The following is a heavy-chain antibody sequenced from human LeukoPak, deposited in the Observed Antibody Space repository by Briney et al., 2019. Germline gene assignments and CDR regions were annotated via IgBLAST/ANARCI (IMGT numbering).Heavy chain of an antibody. V-gene: IGHV3-53*01. CDR2: IYSGGST. Sequence: GGSLRLSCAASGFTVSSNYMSWVRQAPGKGLEWVSVIYSGGSTYYADCVKGRFTISRDNSKNTLYLQMNSLRAEDTAVYYCARFIVGAIDYRDYWGQGTLVTVSS. D-gene: IGHD1-26*01. CDR1: GFTVSSNY. CDR3: ARFIVGAIDYRDY. J-gene: IGHJ4*02.